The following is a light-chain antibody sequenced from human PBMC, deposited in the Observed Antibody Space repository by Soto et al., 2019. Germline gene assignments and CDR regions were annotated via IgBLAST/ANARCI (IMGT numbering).Light chain of an antibody. CDR1: QSVSSY. V-gene: IGKV3D-15*01. CDR3: QPYNNWPLT. J-gene: IGKJ4*01. Sequence: EIVLTQSPATLSLSPGERATLSCRASQSVSSYLAWYQQKPGQAPRLLIYGASIRATGIPDRFSGSRSGAEFTLPAPCLQSDDFAVYYCQPYNNWPLTFGGGTKVDIK. CDR2: GAS.